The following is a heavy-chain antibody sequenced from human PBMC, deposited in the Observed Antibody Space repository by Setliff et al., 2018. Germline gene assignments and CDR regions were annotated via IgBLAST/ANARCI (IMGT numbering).Heavy chain of an antibody. CDR3: ARLSGADVFDI. J-gene: IGHJ3*02. CDR2: IYPSDSDT. V-gene: IGHV5-51*01. CDR1: GYIFTSYW. D-gene: IGHD1-26*01. Sequence: GESLKISCKGSGYIFTSYWIGWVRQMPGKGLEWMGIIYPSDSDTRCSPSFRGQVTISADRSISTTYLQWSSLKASDTAIYYCARLSGADVFDIWGQGTVVTVSS.